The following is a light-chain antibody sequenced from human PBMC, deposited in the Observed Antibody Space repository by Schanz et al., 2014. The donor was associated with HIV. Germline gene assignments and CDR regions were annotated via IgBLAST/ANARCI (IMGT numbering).Light chain of an antibody. V-gene: IGKV1-33*01. J-gene: IGKJ1*01. CDR1: QNIGKW. CDR2: DAS. CDR3: QQSYSTSWT. Sequence: DVQMTQSPTTLSASVGDRVTITCRASQNIGKWLTWYQQKPGKAPKLLIYDASNLDTGVPSRFSGSGSGTDFTFTISSLQPEDFATYYCQQSYSTSWTFGQGTKVEIK.